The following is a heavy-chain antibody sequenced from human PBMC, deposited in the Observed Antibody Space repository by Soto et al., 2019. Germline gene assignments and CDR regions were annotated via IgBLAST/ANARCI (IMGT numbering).Heavy chain of an antibody. CDR3: ARERGGQWLRLRGAFDI. CDR1: GGSFSGYY. Sequence: PSETLSLTCAVYGGSFSGYYWSWVREPPVNGLEWIGYINHSGSTNYNPSLKSRVTISVDTSKNQFSLKLSSVTAADTAVYYCARERGGQWLRLRGAFDIWGQGTMVTVSS. J-gene: IGHJ3*02. CDR2: INHSGST. V-gene: IGHV4-34*01. D-gene: IGHD5-12*01.